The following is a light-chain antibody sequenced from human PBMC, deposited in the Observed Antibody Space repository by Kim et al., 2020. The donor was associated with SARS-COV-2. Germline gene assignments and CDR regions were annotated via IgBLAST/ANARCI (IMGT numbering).Light chain of an antibody. CDR3: QAWDSSTDNYV. CDR2: EDN. J-gene: IGLJ1*01. Sequence: PGKTASITCAGYSLGEKMVTGREQKRRQSPVVVIYEDNQRTSGSPERVSGSDSGKTANLTIRGTRGMDEADYYCQAWDSSTDNYVFGGGTKVTVL. V-gene: IGLV3-1*01. CDR1: SLGEKM.